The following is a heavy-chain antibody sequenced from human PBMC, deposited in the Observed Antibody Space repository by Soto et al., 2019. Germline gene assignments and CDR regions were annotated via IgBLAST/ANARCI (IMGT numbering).Heavy chain of an antibody. CDR2: VYYRGRT. Sequence: PSETLSLTCSVSGVSVNSGDYYWNWIRQAPGKGLEWIGYVYYRGRTYYSPSLQGRLTISQDTSKNQISLRLASVTVADTAVYYCARGFKFPVGATPGWFDPWGQGTLVTV. J-gene: IGHJ5*02. D-gene: IGHD2-15*01. CDR3: ARGFKFPVGATPGWFDP. V-gene: IGHV4-30-4*01. CDR1: GVSVNSGDYY.